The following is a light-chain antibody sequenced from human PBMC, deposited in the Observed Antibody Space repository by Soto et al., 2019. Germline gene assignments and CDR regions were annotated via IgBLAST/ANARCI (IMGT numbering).Light chain of an antibody. CDR3: QQYPGYT. Sequence: EIVLTQSPGTLSLSPGERATLSCRASQSVSSSYLAWYQQKPGQAPRLLISGASSRATGITDRFSGSGSGTDFTLTISRLEPEDVGVYYCQQYPGYTFGQGTKLEIK. V-gene: IGKV3-20*01. J-gene: IGKJ2*01. CDR1: QSVSSSY. CDR2: GAS.